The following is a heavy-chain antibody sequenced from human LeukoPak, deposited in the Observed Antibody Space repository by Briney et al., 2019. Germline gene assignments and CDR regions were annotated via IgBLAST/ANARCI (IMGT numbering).Heavy chain of an antibody. CDR3: AKLAPGIAVAGTLDY. D-gene: IGHD6-19*01. J-gene: IGHJ4*02. CDR1: GFTFSSYG. V-gene: IGHV3-30*18. CDR2: ISYDGSNK. Sequence: GRSLRLSCAASGFTFSSYGMHWVRQAPGKGLEWVAVISYDGSNKYYADSVKGRFTISRDNSKNTLYLQMNSLRAEDTAVYYCAKLAPGIAVAGTLDYWGQGTLVTVSP.